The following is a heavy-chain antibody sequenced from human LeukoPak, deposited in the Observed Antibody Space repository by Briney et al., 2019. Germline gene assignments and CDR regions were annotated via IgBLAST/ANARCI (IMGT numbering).Heavy chain of an antibody. D-gene: IGHD4-17*01. CDR2: IRTYNGNT. J-gene: IGHJ2*01. Sequence: ASVKVSCKASGYTFSSYGISWVRQAPGQGLEWMGWIRTYNGNTEYAQKLQDRVTMTTDTSTSTAYMELRSLRSDDTAVYYCARGYGDYYWSSDLWGRGTLVTVSS. CDR3: ARGYGDYYWSSDL. CDR1: GYTFSSYG. V-gene: IGHV1-18*01.